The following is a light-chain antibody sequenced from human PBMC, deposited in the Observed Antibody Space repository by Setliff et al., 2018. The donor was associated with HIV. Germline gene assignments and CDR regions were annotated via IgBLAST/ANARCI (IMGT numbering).Light chain of an antibody. V-gene: IGLV2-18*02. CDR1: SSDVGSYNR. CDR2: EVS. Sequence: LTQPPSVSGSPGQSVTISCTGTSSDVGSYNRVSWYQQPPGTAPKLLIYEVSNRPSGVPDRFSGSRSGNTASLTISGLQAEDEADYYCSSYTSSSTFFVVFGGGTKVTVL. J-gene: IGLJ2*01. CDR3: SSYTSSSTFFVV.